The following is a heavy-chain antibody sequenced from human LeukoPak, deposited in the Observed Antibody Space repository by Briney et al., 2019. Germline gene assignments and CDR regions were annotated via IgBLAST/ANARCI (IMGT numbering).Heavy chain of an antibody. CDR1: GGSFSGYY. J-gene: IGHJ5*02. Sequence: KSSETLSLTCAAYGGSFSGYYWSWIRQPPGKGLEWIGEINHSGSTNYNPPLKSRVTISVDTSKNQFSLTLSSVTAADTAVYYCARRSDYYGSGSYYKVFWLGPWGEGSLVTVSS. CDR2: INHSGST. CDR3: ARRSDYYGSGSYYKVFWLGP. V-gene: IGHV4-34*01. D-gene: IGHD3-10*01.